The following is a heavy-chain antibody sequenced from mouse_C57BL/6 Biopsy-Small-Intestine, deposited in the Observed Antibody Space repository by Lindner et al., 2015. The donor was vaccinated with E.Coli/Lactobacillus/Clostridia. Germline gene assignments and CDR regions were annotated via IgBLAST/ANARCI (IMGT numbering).Heavy chain of an antibody. Sequence: VQLQESGPELVKPGASVKMSCKASGYTLTIYVMHWVKQKPGQGLEWIGYINPYNDGTKYNEKFKDKATLTSDKSSSTAYMELSSLTSEDSAVYYCARRRTTDWDDYYFDYWGQGTTLTVSS. CDR3: ARRRTTDWDDYYFDY. V-gene: IGHV1-14*01. J-gene: IGHJ2*01. CDR1: GYTLTIYV. D-gene: IGHD4-1*01. CDR2: INPYNDGT.